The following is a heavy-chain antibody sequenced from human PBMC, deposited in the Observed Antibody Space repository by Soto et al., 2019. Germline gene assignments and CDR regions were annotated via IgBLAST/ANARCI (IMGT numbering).Heavy chain of an antibody. CDR3: TTDSLFTHMLVRFDF. Sequence: GSRRLSCAAVGVSFGSVGIKRISQTPGRILEWVSRIKSKTDGGTTDFVARVRGRFDSSRDDSRDMMYMQMNSLKTEDTGLYYCTTDSLFTHMLVRFDFWGLGTLVTVSS. CDR2: IKSKTDGGTT. J-gene: IGHJ4*01. CDR1: GVSFGSVG. D-gene: IGHD3-10*02. V-gene: IGHV3-15*07.